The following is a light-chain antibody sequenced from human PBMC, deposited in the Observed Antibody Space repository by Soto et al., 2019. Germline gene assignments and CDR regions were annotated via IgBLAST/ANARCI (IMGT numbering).Light chain of an antibody. CDR1: SSDVGAYNY. CDR2: EAS. V-gene: IGLV2-14*01. Sequence: QSALTQPASVSGSPGQSITISCTGTSSDVGAYNYVSWYQQHPGKAPKLMIYEASNRPSGVSHRFSGSKSGNTASLTISGLQDEDEADYYCTSYSSSTFYVFGTGTKVTVL. CDR3: TSYSSSTFYV. J-gene: IGLJ1*01.